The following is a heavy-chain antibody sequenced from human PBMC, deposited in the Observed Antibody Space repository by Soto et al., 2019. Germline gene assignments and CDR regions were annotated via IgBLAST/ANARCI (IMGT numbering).Heavy chain of an antibody. Sequence: PSETLSLTCTVSGGSISSYYWSWIRQPPGKGLECIGYIYYSGSTNYNPSLKSRVTISVDTSKNQFSLKLSSVTAADTAVYYCARGYSYGLPIYFDYWGQGTLVTVSS. CDR1: GGSISSYY. V-gene: IGHV4-59*01. CDR2: IYYSGST. CDR3: ARGYSYGLPIYFDY. D-gene: IGHD5-18*01. J-gene: IGHJ4*02.